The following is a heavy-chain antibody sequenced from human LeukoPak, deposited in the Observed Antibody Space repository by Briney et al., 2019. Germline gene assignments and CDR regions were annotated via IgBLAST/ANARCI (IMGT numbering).Heavy chain of an antibody. CDR3: ARVRIVPAAMRYYYYGMDV. D-gene: IGHD2-2*01. CDR2: MNPNSGNT. Sequence: AASVTVSFKASGYTFTSYDINWVRQATGQGLEWMGWMNPNSGNTGYAQKFQGRVTMTRNTSISTAYMELSSLRSEDTAVYYCARVRIVPAAMRYYYYGMDVWGQGTTVTVSS. V-gene: IGHV1-8*01. J-gene: IGHJ6*02. CDR1: GYTFTSYD.